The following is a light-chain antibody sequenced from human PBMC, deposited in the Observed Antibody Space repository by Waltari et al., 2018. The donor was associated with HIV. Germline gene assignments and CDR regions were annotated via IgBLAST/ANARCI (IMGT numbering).Light chain of an antibody. V-gene: IGLV2-11*01. CDR1: NSDVSGYNF. CDR2: DVN. Sequence: QSALTQPRSVSGSPGQSVTISCTGTNSDVSGYNFVSWYHQHPGKAPKLMIDDVNKRHSGVPDRFSGSKSGSTASLTISGLQAEDEADYYCCSYAGTYIYVFGSGTKVTVL. CDR3: CSYAGTYIYV. J-gene: IGLJ1*01.